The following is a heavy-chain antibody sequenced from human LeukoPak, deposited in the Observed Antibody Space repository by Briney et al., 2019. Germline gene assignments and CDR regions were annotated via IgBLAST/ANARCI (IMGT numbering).Heavy chain of an antibody. CDR2: IRPDGSDK. D-gene: IGHD6-6*01. J-gene: IGHJ4*02. V-gene: IGHV3-30*02. Sequence: PGGSLRLSCAASGFMFSTYGMHWVRQAPGKGLEWVAFIRPDGSDKSYVGSVKGRFTISRDNSKNTLYLQMNSLRAEDTAVYYCARGSNSAFDYWGQGTLVTVSS. CDR1: GFMFSTYG. CDR3: ARGSNSAFDY.